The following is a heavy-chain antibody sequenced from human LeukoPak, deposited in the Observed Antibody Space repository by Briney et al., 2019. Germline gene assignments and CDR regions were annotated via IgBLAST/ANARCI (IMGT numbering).Heavy chain of an antibody. V-gene: IGHV3-11*04. Sequence: GGSLRLSCAASGFTFSDYYMSWIRQAPGKGLEWVSYISSSGSTIYYADSVKGRFTISRDNAKNSLYLQMNSLRAEDTAVYYCARGYESGYDYYYYMDVWGKGTAVTVSS. CDR2: ISSSGSTI. CDR3: ARGYESGYDYYYYMDV. CDR1: GFTFSDYY. D-gene: IGHD3-3*01. J-gene: IGHJ6*03.